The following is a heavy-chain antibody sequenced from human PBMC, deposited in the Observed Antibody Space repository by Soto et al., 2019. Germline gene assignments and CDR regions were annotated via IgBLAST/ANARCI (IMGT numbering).Heavy chain of an antibody. J-gene: IGHJ4*02. CDR1: GFVFRNYA. V-gene: IGHV3-30*04. D-gene: IGHD3-10*01. Sequence: VQLVESGGGVVQSGRSPRLSCAASGFVFRNYAMHWVRQAPGKGLEWVAVISYDGSNKYYADSVKCRFTISRDNSKNTLYLQLDTLTPEDTAIYYCAREEYGQYYFDFWGQGTRVTVSS. CDR3: AREEYGQYYFDF. CDR2: ISYDGSNK.